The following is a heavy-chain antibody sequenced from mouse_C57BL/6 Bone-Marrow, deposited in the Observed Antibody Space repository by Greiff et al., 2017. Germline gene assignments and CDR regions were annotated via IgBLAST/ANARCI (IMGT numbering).Heavy chain of an antibody. Sequence: EVKLMESGGGLVQPGGSLKLSCAASGFTFSDYGMAWVRQAPRKGPEWVAFISNLAYSIYYADTVTGRFTISRENAKNTLYLEMSSLRSEDTAMYYCARQGVYDYDGYWYFEVWGTVTTVTVAS. CDR1: GFTFSDYG. D-gene: IGHD2-4*01. J-gene: IGHJ1*03. CDR2: ISNLAYSI. V-gene: IGHV5-15*01. CDR3: ARQGVYDYDGYWYFEV.